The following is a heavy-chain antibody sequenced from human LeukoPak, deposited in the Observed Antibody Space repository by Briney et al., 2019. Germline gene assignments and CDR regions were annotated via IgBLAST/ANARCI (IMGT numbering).Heavy chain of an antibody. Sequence: ASVKVSCKASGDSFNNYPIHWVRQAPGQGLEWVGWISAYNGNTNYAQKLQGRVTMTTDTSTSTAYMELRSLRSDDTAVYYCARDRSRYDILTAYDYWGQGTLVTVSS. V-gene: IGHV1-18*01. CDR3: ARDRSRYDILTAYDY. J-gene: IGHJ4*02. D-gene: IGHD3-9*01. CDR1: GDSFNNYP. CDR2: ISAYNGNT.